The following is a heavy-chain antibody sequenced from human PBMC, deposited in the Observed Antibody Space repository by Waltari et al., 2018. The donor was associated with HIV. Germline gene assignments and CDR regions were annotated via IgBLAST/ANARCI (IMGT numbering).Heavy chain of an antibody. J-gene: IGHJ2*01. CDR3: ARAGVVPALFDL. CDR2: ASHSGGT. CDR1: ESYIKTDYY. D-gene: IGHD3-3*01. V-gene: IGHV4-38-2*02. Sequence: QVQLQESGPGLVKPSETLSLSCIVSESYIKTDYYWGWIRQPPGQGLEWLGSASHSGGTFHNASLQSRVTISVDRSKNQVSLKVNSVTAADTAVYYCARAGVVPALFDLWGRGTLVTVSS.